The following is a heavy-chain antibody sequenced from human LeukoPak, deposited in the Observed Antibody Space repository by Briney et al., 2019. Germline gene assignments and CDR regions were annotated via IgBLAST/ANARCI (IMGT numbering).Heavy chain of an antibody. V-gene: IGHV4-34*01. D-gene: IGHD3-22*01. CDR1: GGSFSGYY. J-gene: IGHJ6*03. CDR3: ARGRQEVSMIVVVMTAVSYYLDV. Sequence: SETLSLTCAVYGGSFSGYYWTWIRQAPGKGLERIGEINPSGRISYNPSLKSRLTISVDASKNQFSLNLRSLTAADTAVYYCARGRQEVSMIVVVMTAVSYYLDVWGKGTTVTVS. CDR2: INPSGRI.